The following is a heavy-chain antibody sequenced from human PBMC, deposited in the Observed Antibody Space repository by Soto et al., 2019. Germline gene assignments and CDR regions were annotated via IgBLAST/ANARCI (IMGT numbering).Heavy chain of an antibody. D-gene: IGHD6-6*01. CDR1: GGSISSYY. J-gene: IGHJ6*02. CDR3: ARDPGIAARPRYYYGMDV. CDR2: VHDSWGS. V-gene: IGHV4-59*12. Sequence: SETLSLTCTVSGGSISSYYWSSIRQPPGKGLEWIGYVHDSWGSHYNPSLKSRVTISVDTSKNQFSLKLSSVTAADTAVYYCARDPGIAARPRYYYGMDVWGQGTTVTVSS.